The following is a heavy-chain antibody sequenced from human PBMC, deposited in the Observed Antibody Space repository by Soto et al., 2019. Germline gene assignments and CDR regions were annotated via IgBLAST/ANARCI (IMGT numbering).Heavy chain of an antibody. CDR3: ARESDGANSL. D-gene: IGHD4-17*01. V-gene: IGHV3-74*01. CDR1: GFTFSSYW. CDR2: INGDGSST. Sequence: GGSLRLSCAASGFTFSSYWMHWVRQAPGKGLVWVSRINGDGSSTGYADSVKGRFTISRDNAKNTLYLQMNSLRAEDTAVYYCARESDGANSLWGQGTLVTVS. J-gene: IGHJ4*02.